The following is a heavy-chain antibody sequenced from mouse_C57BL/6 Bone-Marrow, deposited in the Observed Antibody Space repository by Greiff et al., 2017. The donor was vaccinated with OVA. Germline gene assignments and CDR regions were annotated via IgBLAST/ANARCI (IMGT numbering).Heavy chain of an antibody. CDR2: IYPRSGNT. J-gene: IGHJ3*01. Sequence: QVQLQQSGAELARPGASVKLSCKASGYTFTSYGISWVKQRTGQGLEWIGEIYPRSGNTYYNEKFKGKATLTADKSSSTAYMELRSLTSEDSAVYFCVYSNLFAYWGQGTLVTVSA. CDR3: VYSNLFAY. D-gene: IGHD2-5*01. CDR1: GYTFTSYG. V-gene: IGHV1-81*01.